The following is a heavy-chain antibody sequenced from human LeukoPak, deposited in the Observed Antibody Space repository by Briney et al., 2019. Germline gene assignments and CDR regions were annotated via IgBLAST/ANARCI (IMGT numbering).Heavy chain of an antibody. V-gene: IGHV3-23*01. J-gene: IGHJ4*02. CDR3: ARDYCGDYYFDH. D-gene: IGHD4-17*01. CDR2: IIGSGGST. Sequence: PGGSLRLSCAASGFTFSTYAMSWVRQAPGKGLEWVSGIIGSGGSTYYADSVKGRFTISRDNSKSTLYLQMNSLRAEDTAVYFCARDYCGDYYFDHWGQGTLVTVSS. CDR1: GFTFSTYA.